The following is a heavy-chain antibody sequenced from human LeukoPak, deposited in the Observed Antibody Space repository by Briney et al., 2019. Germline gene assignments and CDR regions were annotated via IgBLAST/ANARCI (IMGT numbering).Heavy chain of an antibody. Sequence: GGSLRLSCAASGFTFSSYGMSWVRQAPGKGLEWVSLISGRDSNTYYADSVEGRFIISRDNSKNTLYLQMNSLRAEDTAVYYCAKRSDYGDNGNYFDYWGQGTPVTVSS. CDR1: GFTFSSYG. V-gene: IGHV3-23*01. J-gene: IGHJ4*02. CDR3: AKRSDYGDNGNYFDY. D-gene: IGHD4-23*01. CDR2: ISGRDSNT.